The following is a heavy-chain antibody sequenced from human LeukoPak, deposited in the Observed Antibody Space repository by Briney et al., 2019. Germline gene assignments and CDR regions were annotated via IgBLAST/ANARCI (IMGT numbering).Heavy chain of an antibody. V-gene: IGHV4-34*01. CDR2: INHSGST. CDR1: GGSFSGYY. Sequence: SETLSLTCAVYGGSFSGYYWSWIRQPPGKGLEWIGEINHSGSTNYNPSFKSRVTMSVDTSKNQFSLKVSSVTAADTTVYYCARVFDSGSQAYFYYMDVWGKGTTVTISS. D-gene: IGHD3-10*01. J-gene: IGHJ6*03. CDR3: ARVFDSGSQAYFYYMDV.